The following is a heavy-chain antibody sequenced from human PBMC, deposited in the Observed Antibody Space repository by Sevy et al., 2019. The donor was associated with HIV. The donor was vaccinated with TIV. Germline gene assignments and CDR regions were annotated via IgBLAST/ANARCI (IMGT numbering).Heavy chain of an antibody. Sequence: GGSLRLSCSASGFTFSNYDMHWVRQAPGKGLEYVSDLSSDNAGSTYYADSVNGRFTISRDNSKNTLYLQMSSLRTEDTAVYYCVKDRIETILWSKGDWFDPWGQGTLVTVSS. D-gene: IGHD3-9*01. CDR3: VKDRIETILWSKGDWFDP. CDR1: GFTFSNYD. V-gene: IGHV3-64D*06. CDR2: LSSDNAGST. J-gene: IGHJ5*02.